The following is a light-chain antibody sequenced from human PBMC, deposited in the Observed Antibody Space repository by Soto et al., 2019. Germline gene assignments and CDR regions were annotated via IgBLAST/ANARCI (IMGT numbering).Light chain of an antibody. Sequence: EIVLTQSPGTLSLSPGERASLSCRASQSLASAYLAWDQQRPGQAPRLLIYGASTRATGIPDRFSGSGSGTDFTLTISRLEPEDFAVYYCQRYGITLWTFGQGTKVEIK. CDR3: QRYGITLWT. CDR1: QSLASAY. CDR2: GAS. V-gene: IGKV3-20*01. J-gene: IGKJ1*01.